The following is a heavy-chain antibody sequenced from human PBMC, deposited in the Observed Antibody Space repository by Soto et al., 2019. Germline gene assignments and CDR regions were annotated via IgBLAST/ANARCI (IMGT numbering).Heavy chain of an antibody. D-gene: IGHD4-17*01. CDR1: GGTFSSYA. CDR3: ARVRAMTTVTYHYYGMDV. CDR2: IIPIFGTA. J-gene: IGHJ6*02. V-gene: IGHV1-69*06. Sequence: QMQLVQSGAEVKKPGSSVKVSCKASGGTFSSYAISWVRQAPGQGLEWMGGIIPIFGTANYAQKFQGRVTITADKSTSTAYMELSSLRSEDSAVYYCARVRAMTTVTYHYYGMDVWGQGTTVTVSS.